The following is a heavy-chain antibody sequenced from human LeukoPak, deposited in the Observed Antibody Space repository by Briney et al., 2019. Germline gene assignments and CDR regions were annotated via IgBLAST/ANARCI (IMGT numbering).Heavy chain of an antibody. CDR1: GYTLTELS. J-gene: IGHJ5*02. CDR2: FDPEDGET. Sequence: ASVKVSCKVSGYTLTELSMHWVRQARGKGLEWMGGFDPEDGETIYAQKFQGRVTITADESTSTAYMELSSLRSEDTAVYYCARLGGYYFNWFDPWGQGTLVTVSS. V-gene: IGHV1-24*01. CDR3: ARLGGYYFNWFDP. D-gene: IGHD3-22*01.